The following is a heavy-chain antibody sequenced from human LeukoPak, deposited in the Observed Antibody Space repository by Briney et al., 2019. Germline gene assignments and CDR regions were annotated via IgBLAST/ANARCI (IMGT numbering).Heavy chain of an antibody. Sequence: GGSLRLSCAASGFSLTTNGLHWVRQAPGKGLEWVANINEDGSNKWHLGSVKGRFTVSRDNARNALYLQMNSLRVEDTAVYYCTRVIVAVPGYFDYFDFWGQGALVTVSS. CDR2: INEDGSNK. CDR1: GFSLTTNG. D-gene: IGHD6-19*01. J-gene: IGHJ4*02. V-gene: IGHV3-7*01. CDR3: TRVIVAVPGYFDYFDF.